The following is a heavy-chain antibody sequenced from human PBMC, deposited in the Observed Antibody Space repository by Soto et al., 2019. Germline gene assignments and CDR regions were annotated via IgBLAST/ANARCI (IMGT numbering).Heavy chain of an antibody. CDR1: RLTFSNYG. D-gene: IGHD2-15*01. CDR3: AREAGCSGTNCNVYFDY. Sequence: GVLRLSCVASRLTFSNYGMHWVRQAPGKGLEWVAVISYESISTVYRDSVRGRFTISRDNSRNTLYLHMNSLTPEDTAVYYCAREAGCSGTNCNVYFDYWGLGTLVTVCS. V-gene: IGHV3-30*03. CDR2: ISYESIST. J-gene: IGHJ4*01.